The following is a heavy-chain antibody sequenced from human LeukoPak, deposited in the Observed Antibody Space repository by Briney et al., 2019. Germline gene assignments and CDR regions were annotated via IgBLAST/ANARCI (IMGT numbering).Heavy chain of an antibody. D-gene: IGHD1-26*01. CDR1: GFTFSNYN. CDR3: ARAYSGRYGLGYYYMDV. V-gene: IGHV3-48*04. CDR2: ITLSRTTI. Sequence: GGSLRLSCAASGFTFSNYNMHWVRQAPGKGLEWISYITLSRTTIYYADSVKGRFTISRDNAKNSLYLQMNSLRAEDTAVYYCARAYSGRYGLGYYYMDVWGKGTTVTISS. J-gene: IGHJ6*03.